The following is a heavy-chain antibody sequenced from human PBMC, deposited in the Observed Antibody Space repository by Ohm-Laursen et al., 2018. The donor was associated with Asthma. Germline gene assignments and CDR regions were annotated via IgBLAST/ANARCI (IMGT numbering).Heavy chain of an antibody. CDR3: ARLDWAQSMFDS. D-gene: IGHD3-9*01. V-gene: IGHV4-59*02. CDR2: MFSSGGA. CDR1: GGSVSGYY. Sequence: SDTLSLTCAVFGGSVSGYYWTWVRQPPGRELEWIAYMFSSGGANYNPSLKSRVTLSTDTSTNQVSLRLSSVTAADTAVYFCARLDWAQSMFDSWGQGTLVTVS. J-gene: IGHJ4*02.